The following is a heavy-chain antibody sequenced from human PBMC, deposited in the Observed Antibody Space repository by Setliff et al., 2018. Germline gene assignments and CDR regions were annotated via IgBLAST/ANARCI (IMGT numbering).Heavy chain of an antibody. Sequence: PGASLKISCAASGFTFSDSTMHWVRQASGKGLEWVGRIRTKANSYATAYATSVQDRFTIARHDSESTTYLQMNGLKTEDTAVYYCVRHMTYSYFWRGYYSTSDAFHVWGQGTMVTVSS. CDR3: VRHMTYSYFWRGYYSTSDAFHV. J-gene: IGHJ3*01. V-gene: IGHV3-73*01. D-gene: IGHD3-3*01. CDR2: IRTKANSYAT. CDR1: GFTFSDST.